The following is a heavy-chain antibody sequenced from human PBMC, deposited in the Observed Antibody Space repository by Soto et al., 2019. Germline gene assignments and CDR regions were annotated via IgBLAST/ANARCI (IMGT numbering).Heavy chain of an antibody. Sequence: ASVKVSCKASGYTFTGYYMHWVRQAPGQGLEWMGWINPNSGGTNYAQKFQGWVTMTRDTSISTAYMELSRLRSDDTAVYYCARAHGSGQNYYYYYMDVWGKGTTVTVSS. CDR1: GYTFTGYY. J-gene: IGHJ6*03. D-gene: IGHD3-10*01. CDR3: ARAHGSGQNYYYYYMDV. CDR2: INPNSGGT. V-gene: IGHV1-2*04.